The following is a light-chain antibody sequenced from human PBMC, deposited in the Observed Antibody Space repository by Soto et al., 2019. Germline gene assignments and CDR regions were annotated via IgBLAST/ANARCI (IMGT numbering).Light chain of an antibody. CDR2: DVS. V-gene: IGLV2-14*01. CDR1: SSDVGGYNY. J-gene: IGLJ1*01. Sequence: QSALTQPASVYGSPGQSITISCTGTSSDVGGYNYVSWYRQHPGKAPKLMIYDVSNRPSGVSNRFSGSKSGNTASLTISGLQAEDEADYYCSSYTSSPYVFGTGTKVTVL. CDR3: SSYTSSPYV.